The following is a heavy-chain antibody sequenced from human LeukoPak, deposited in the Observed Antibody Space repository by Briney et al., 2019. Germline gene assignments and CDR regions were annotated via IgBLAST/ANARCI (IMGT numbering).Heavy chain of an antibody. J-gene: IGHJ4*02. V-gene: IGHV3-11*04. Sequence: PGGSLRLSCAASGFTFSDYYMGWIRQASRKGLEWVSYIRGSGGDIHYADSVKGRFTISRDNAKSSLYLQMNSLRAEDTAVYYCARDIVAAGLFFDYWGQGTLVTVSS. D-gene: IGHD6-13*01. CDR1: GFTFSDYY. CDR2: IRGSGGDI. CDR3: ARDIVAAGLFFDY.